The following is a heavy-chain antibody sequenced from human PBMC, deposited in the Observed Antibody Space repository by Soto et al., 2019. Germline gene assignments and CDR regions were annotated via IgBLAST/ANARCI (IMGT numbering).Heavy chain of an antibody. D-gene: IGHD1-26*01. J-gene: IGHJ3*02. Sequence: QVQLVQSGAEVKEPGASVKVSCKTSGYTFTSYGISWLRQAPGQGLEWMGWISDYNGNTNYAQKLQGRVTMTSDTSTTTAYMELRSLRSDDTAVYYCARTTRGTFDIGGQGTMVTVSS. CDR3: ARTTRGTFDI. CDR1: GYTFTSYG. V-gene: IGHV1-18*01. CDR2: ISDYNGNT.